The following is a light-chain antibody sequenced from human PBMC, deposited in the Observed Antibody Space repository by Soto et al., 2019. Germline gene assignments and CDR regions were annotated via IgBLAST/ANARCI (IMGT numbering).Light chain of an antibody. CDR3: QQYGNSLTWT. CDR1: QSVNSL. V-gene: IGKV3-20*01. CDR2: GAS. J-gene: IGKJ1*01. Sequence: TPTPPTLSVSPGDRGPLSFMSSQSVNSLLAWYQQKPGQAPRLLIYGASSRATGIPDRFSGSGSGTDFTLAISRLEPEDFAVYYCQQYGNSLTWTFGQGTKVDIK.